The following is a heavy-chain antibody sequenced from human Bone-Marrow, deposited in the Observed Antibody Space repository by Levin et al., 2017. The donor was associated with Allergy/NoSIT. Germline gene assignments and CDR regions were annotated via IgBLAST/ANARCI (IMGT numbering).Heavy chain of an antibody. J-gene: IGHJ1*01. CDR2: ISWNSGKI. Sequence: SLKISCVASGFTFDDYAMHWVRQPPGKGLEWVSGISWNSGKIDYADSVKGRFIISRDNAKNSLYLQMNSLRAEDTALYYCVKDSGSDYGRYFKHWGQGTLVTVSS. CDR1: GFTFDDYA. CDR3: VKDSGSDYGRYFKH. V-gene: IGHV3-9*01. D-gene: IGHD2-21*01.